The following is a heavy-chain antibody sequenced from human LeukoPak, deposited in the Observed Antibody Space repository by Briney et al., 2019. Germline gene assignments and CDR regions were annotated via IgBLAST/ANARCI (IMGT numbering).Heavy chain of an antibody. CDR1: RFTFSSYA. J-gene: IGHJ5*02. D-gene: IGHD3-10*01. Sequence: PGGSLRLSCAASRFTFSSYAMNWVRQAPGKGLEWVSGIGGSGHSTYYTDSVKGRFTISRDNFKNTLYLQMNSLRADDTAVYYCAKAPYQYASGSPNWFDPWGQGTLVTVS. V-gene: IGHV3-23*01. CDR3: AKAPYQYASGSPNWFDP. CDR2: IGGSGHST.